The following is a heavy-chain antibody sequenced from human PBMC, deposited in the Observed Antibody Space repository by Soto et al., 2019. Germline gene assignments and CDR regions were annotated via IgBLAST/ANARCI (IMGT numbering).Heavy chain of an antibody. J-gene: IGHJ6*02. Sequence: SVKVSCKASGGTFSSYAISWVRQAPGQGLEWMGGIIPIFGTANYAQKFQGRVTITADESTSTAYMELSSLRSEDTAVYYCARPNIVATIDYYYYGMDVWGQGTTVTVS. CDR1: GGTFSSYA. CDR3: ARPNIVATIDYYYYGMDV. D-gene: IGHD5-12*01. V-gene: IGHV1-69*13. CDR2: IIPIFGTA.